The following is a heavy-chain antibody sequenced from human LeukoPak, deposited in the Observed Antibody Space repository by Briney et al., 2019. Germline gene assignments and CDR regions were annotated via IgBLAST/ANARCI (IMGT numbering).Heavy chain of an antibody. CDR3: ARGTRVWGIAAAGTFDY. J-gene: IGHJ4*02. D-gene: IGHD6-13*01. CDR1: GGSFSGYY. Sequence: RPSETLSLTCAVYGGSFSGYYWSWIRQPPGKGLEWIGEINHSGSTNYNPSLKSRVTISVDTSKNQSSLKLSSVTAADTAVYYCARGTRVWGIAAAGTFDYWGQGTLVTVSS. CDR2: INHSGST. V-gene: IGHV4-34*01.